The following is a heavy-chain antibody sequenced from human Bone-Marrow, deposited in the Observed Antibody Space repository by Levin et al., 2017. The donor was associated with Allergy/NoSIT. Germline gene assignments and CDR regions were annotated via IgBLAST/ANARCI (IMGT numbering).Heavy chain of an antibody. CDR2: INHSGST. Sequence: SETLSLTCAVYGGSFSGYYWSWIRQPPGKGLEWIGEINHSGSTNYNPSLKSRVTISVDTSKNQFSLKLSSVTAADTAVYYCARGNSGYDSSGWWGTKRNYKKKNSLAGGCLNFDYWGQGTLVTVSS. V-gene: IGHV4-34*01. CDR1: GGSFSGYY. CDR3: ARGNSGYDSSGWWGTKRNYKKKNSLAGGCLNFDY. J-gene: IGHJ4*02. D-gene: IGHD3-22*01.